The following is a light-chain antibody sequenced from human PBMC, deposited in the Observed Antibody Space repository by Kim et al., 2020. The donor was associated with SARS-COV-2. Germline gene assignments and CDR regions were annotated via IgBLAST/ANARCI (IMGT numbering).Light chain of an antibody. J-gene: IGKJ1*01. V-gene: IGKV3-20*01. CDR3: QQYSITSRT. Sequence: SPGQSAALSCRGSQGVSSHFVAWYQQKPGPAPRLLIYGASTRTTGIPDRFSGSWSGTYFPLTISRLEPEDFAVYYCQQYSITSRTFGQGTKVDIK. CDR2: GAS. CDR1: QGVSSHF.